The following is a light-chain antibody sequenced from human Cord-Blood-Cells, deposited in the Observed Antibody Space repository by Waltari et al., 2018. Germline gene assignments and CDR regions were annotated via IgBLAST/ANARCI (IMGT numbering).Light chain of an antibody. CDR2: EVS. CDR1: SSDVGGSTY. Sequence: QSALTQPASVSGSPGPSITISCTGTSSDVGGSTYVPWYQQHPGKAPKLMIYEVSNRPSGVSNRFSGSKSGNMASLTISGLQAEDEADYYCSSYTSSSTWVFGGGTKLTVL. CDR3: SSYTSSSTWV. V-gene: IGLV2-14*01. J-gene: IGLJ3*02.